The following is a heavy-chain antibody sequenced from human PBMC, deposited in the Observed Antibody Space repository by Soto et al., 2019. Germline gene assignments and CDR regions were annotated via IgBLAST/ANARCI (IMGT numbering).Heavy chain of an antibody. J-gene: IGHJ4*02. CDR1: GYSIAGYW. Sequence: LMISRKGSGYSIAGYWITWVRQKPGNGLEWMGRIDPSDSQTYYSPSFRGHVTISVTKSITTVFLQWSSLSASDTAMYYCARQIYDSDTGPNFQYYFDSWGQGAPVTVSS. CDR3: ARQIYDSDTGPNFQYYFDS. D-gene: IGHD3-22*01. CDR2: IDPSDSQT. V-gene: IGHV5-10-1*01.